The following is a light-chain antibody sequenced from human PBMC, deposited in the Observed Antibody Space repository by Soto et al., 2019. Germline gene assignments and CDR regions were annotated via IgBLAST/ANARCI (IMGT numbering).Light chain of an antibody. J-gene: IGLJ2*01. CDR2: DNN. CDR1: SSNIGPYY. CDR3: GTWDSSLSAVV. Sequence: QSVLPQPPSVSAAPGQKVAISCSGSSSNIGPYYVSWYQHVPGAAPKLLIYDNNARPSGIPDRFSGSKSGTSATLGITGLQTEDEADYHCGTWDSSLSAVVVGGGTKLTVL. V-gene: IGLV1-51*01.